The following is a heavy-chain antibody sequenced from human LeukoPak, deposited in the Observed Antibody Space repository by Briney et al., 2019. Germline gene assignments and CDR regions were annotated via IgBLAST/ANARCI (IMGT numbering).Heavy chain of an antibody. CDR1: GFTFSSYG. D-gene: IGHD6-13*01. CDR3: AKVDSSSWFDP. J-gene: IGHJ5*02. V-gene: IGHV3-30*18. CDR2: ISYDGSNK. Sequence: PGRSLRLPCAASGFTFSSYGMHWVRQAPGKGLEWVAVISYDGSNKYYADSVKGRFTISRDNSKNTLYLQMNSLRAEDTAVYYCAKVDSSSWFDPWGQGTLVTVSS.